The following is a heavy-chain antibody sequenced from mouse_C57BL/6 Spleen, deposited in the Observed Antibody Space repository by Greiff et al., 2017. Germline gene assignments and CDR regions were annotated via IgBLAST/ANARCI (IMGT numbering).Heavy chain of an antibody. D-gene: IGHD1-1*01. CDR1: GYTFTSYW. CDR3: ARERDSLGYYGSSPFAY. V-gene: IGHV1-53*01. Sequence: VQLQQPGTELVKPGASVKLSCKASGYTFTSYWMHWVKQRPGQGLEWIGNINPSNGGTNYNEKFKSKATLHVDKSSSTAYMQLSSLTSEDSAVYYCARERDSLGYYGSSPFAYWGQGTLVTVSA. CDR2: INPSNGGT. J-gene: IGHJ3*01.